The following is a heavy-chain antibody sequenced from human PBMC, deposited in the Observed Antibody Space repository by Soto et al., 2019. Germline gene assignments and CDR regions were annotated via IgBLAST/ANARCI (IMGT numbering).Heavy chain of an antibody. Sequence: QVQLVESGGGVVQPGRSLRLSCAASGFTFSSYAMHWVRQAPGKGLEWVAVISYDGSNKYYADSVKGRFTIPRDNSKNPRYRPLNSQRAEDTAVYYCARANPGVAASPHFDYWGQRTLVTVSS. V-gene: IGHV3-30-3*01. CDR2: ISYDGSNK. CDR3: ARANPGVAASPHFDY. J-gene: IGHJ4*02. CDR1: GFTFSSYA. D-gene: IGHD2-15*01.